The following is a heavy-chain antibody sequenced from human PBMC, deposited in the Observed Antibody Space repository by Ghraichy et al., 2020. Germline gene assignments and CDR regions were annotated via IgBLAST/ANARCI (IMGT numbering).Heavy chain of an antibody. Sequence: LSLTCAASGFTFSTYEMHWVRQVPGKGLEWLSDISGSSSSIHYADSVKGRFTISRDNAKNSLYLQMNSLRDEDTAVYYCAIEEERRGRPSGRFDFWGQGTLVTVSS. CDR1: GFTFSTYE. CDR2: ISGSSSSI. V-gene: IGHV3-48*02. J-gene: IGHJ4*02. D-gene: IGHD3-3*01. CDR3: AIEEERRGRPSGRFDF.